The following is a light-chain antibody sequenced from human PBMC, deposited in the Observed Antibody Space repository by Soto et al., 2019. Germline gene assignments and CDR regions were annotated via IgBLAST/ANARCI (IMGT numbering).Light chain of an antibody. Sequence: EIVLTQSPGILSLSPGERATLSCRASQSVRSTYLAWYQQKPGQAPRLLTHGASSRATGIPDRFSGSWSGTDFTLTISRLEPEDFAVYYCQQYGSSPATFGQGTRLEI. CDR1: QSVRSTY. CDR2: GAS. V-gene: IGKV3-20*01. J-gene: IGKJ5*01. CDR3: QQYGSSPAT.